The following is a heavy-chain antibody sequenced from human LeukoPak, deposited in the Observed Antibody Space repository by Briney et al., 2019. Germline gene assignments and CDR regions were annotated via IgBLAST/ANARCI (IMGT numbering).Heavy chain of an antibody. CDR3: ARDGSNGNYLMNYFDY. CDR2: MSYDGSKK. J-gene: IGHJ4*02. CDR1: GFTFSAYG. Sequence: GRSLRLSCAAAGFTFSAYGMHWVRQAPGKGLEWVAVMSYDGSKKKYADPVKGRFTVSRDNSKDTLYLQMNSLRDEDTAVYYCARDGSNGNYLMNYFDYWGQGTPVTVSS. V-gene: IGHV3-30*03. D-gene: IGHD1-7*01.